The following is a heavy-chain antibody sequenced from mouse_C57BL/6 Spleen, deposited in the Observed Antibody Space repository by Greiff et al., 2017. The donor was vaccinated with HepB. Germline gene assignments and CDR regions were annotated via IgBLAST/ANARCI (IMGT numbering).Heavy chain of an antibody. D-gene: IGHD2-1*01. Sequence: EVKLQESGAELVRPGASVKLSCTASGFNIKDDYMHWVKQRPEQGLEWIGWIDPENGDTEYASKFQGKATITADTSSNTAYLQLSSLTSEVTAVYYCTTATMARDAMDYWGQGTSVTVSS. CDR3: TTATMARDAMDY. V-gene: IGHV14-4*01. CDR2: IDPENGDT. J-gene: IGHJ4*01. CDR1: GFNIKDDY.